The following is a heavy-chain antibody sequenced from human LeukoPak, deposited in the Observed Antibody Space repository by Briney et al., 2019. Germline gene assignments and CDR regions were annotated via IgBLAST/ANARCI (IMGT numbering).Heavy chain of an antibody. J-gene: IGHJ4*02. V-gene: IGHV1-2*02. Sequence: ASVKVSCKASGYTFSGYYMHWVRQAPGQGLEWMGWINPDSGGTKYAQKFQGRVTMTRDTSISTAYVELSRLRSDDTAVYYCARRYYDSSGYDYWGQGTLVTVSS. CDR1: GYTFSGYY. CDR2: INPDSGGT. D-gene: IGHD3-22*01. CDR3: ARRYYDSSGYDY.